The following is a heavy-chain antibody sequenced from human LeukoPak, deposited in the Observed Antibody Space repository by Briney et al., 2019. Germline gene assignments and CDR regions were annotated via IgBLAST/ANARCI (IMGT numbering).Heavy chain of an antibody. Sequence: GASVKVSCKASGYSFTGHYMHWVRQAPGQGLEWMGWINPKSGGTNYAQKFQGRVTMTRDTSISTAYMDMSRLRSDDTAVYYCARNLWFGESSDAFDMWGQGTMVTVSS. CDR1: GYSFTGHY. J-gene: IGHJ3*02. CDR3: ARNLWFGESSDAFDM. V-gene: IGHV1-2*02. D-gene: IGHD3-10*01. CDR2: INPKSGGT.